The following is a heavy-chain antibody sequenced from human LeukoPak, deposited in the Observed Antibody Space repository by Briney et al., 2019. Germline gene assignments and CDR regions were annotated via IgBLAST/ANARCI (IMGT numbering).Heavy chain of an antibody. V-gene: IGHV1-24*01. D-gene: IGHD2-15*01. CDR3: ATDRHCSGGSCYPYYMDV. CDR1: GYTLTELS. J-gene: IGHJ6*03. CDR2: FDPEDGET. Sequence: ASVKVSCKVSGYTLTELSMHWVRQAPGKGLEWMGGFDPEDGETIYAQKFQGRVTMTEDTSTDTAYMELSSLRSEDTAVYYCATDRHCSGGSCYPYYMDVWGKGTTVTVSS.